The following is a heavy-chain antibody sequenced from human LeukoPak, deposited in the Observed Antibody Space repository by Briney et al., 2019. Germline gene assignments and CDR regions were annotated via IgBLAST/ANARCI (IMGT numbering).Heavy chain of an antibody. D-gene: IGHD3-3*01. CDR1: GFTFSSYA. CDR2: ISSNGGST. V-gene: IGHV3-64*02. Sequence: GGSLRLSCSASGFTFSSYAMHWVRQAPGKGLEYVSAISSNGGSTYYADSVKGRFTISRDNSKNTLYLQMGSLRAEDMAVYYCARGPAFWSGYYTTYYYYYGMDVWGQGTTVTVSS. J-gene: IGHJ6*02. CDR3: ARGPAFWSGYYTTYYYYYGMDV.